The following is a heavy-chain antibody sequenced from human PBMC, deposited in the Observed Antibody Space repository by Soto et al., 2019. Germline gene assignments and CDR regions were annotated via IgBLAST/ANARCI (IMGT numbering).Heavy chain of an antibody. CDR1: GCSFSTYW. D-gene: IGHD3-16*01. J-gene: IGHJ5*02. CDR3: ASGGNWFDP. CDR2: IDQGGGEQ. V-gene: IGHV3-7*05. Sequence: EVQLVESGGGWVQPGGSLRLSCAASGCSFSTYWMAWFRQAPGKGLVGVANIDQGGGEQYYVDYVRGRFNISRDNAKNSLYLQMNSLRAEDTSIYYCASGGNWFDPCGQGTLVSVSS.